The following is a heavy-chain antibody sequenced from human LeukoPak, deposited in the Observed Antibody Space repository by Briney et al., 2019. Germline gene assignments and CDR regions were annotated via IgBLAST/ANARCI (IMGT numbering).Heavy chain of an antibody. CDR1: GFTFSRSS. V-gene: IGHV3-48*01. J-gene: IGHJ4*02. CDR3: ARLSITSDDAY. Sequence: GGSLRLSCVASGFTFSRSSLNWVRQAPGKGLEWLSYISSNGGTIYYADSVKGRFTISRDNVNNSLYLEMNSLRAEDTAVYYCARLSITSDDAYWGQGTLVTVSS. D-gene: IGHD3-3*02. CDR2: ISSNGGTI.